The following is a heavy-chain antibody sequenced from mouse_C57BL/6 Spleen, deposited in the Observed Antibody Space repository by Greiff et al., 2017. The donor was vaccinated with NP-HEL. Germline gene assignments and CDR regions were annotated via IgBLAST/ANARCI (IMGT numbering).Heavy chain of an antibody. CDR3: ASRITTVAPFDY. D-gene: IGHD1-1*01. V-gene: IGHV5-4*03. Sequence: EVKLMESGGGLVKPGGSLKLSCAASGFTFSSYAMSWVRQTPEKRLEWVATISDGGSYTYYPDNVKGRFTISRDNAKNNLYLQMSHLKSEDTAMYYCASRITTVAPFDYWGQGTTLTVSS. J-gene: IGHJ2*01. CDR1: GFTFSSYA. CDR2: ISDGGSYT.